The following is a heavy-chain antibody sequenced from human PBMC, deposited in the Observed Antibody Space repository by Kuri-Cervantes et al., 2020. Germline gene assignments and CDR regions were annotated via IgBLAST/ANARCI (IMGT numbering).Heavy chain of an antibody. Sequence: GGSLRLSCAASGFTFSSYSMNWVRQAPGKGLEWVSSISSSSSYIYYADSVKGRFTISRDNAKNSLYLQMNSLRAEDTAVYYCARDGKREYYDILTGHYGFDYWGQGTLVTVSS. V-gene: IGHV3-21*01. CDR3: ARDGKREYYDILTGHYGFDY. CDR2: ISSSSSYI. J-gene: IGHJ4*02. CDR1: GFTFSSYS. D-gene: IGHD3-9*01.